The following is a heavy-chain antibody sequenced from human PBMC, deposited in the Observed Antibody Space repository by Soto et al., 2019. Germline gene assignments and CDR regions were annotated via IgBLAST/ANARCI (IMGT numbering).Heavy chain of an antibody. CDR3: VRESTPTRWFDP. Sequence: ASVKVSCKASGYTFTSYYSQWVRQAPGQGLEWMGVINPSGGSTSYAQKFQGRVTMTRDTSTSTVYMELSSLRSEDTAVYYCVRESTPTRWFDPWGQGTLVTVPQ. V-gene: IGHV1-46*03. D-gene: IGHD2-2*01. CDR2: INPSGGST. J-gene: IGHJ5*02. CDR1: GYTFTSYY.